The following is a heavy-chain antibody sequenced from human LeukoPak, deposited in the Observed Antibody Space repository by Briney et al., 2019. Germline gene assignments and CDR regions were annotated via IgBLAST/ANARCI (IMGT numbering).Heavy chain of an antibody. V-gene: IGHV1-2*06. D-gene: IGHD3-10*01. CDR2: INPNSGGT. CDR3: ARNRWFGELGSYYFDY. Sequence: ASVKVSFKASGFTFTGYYMHWVRQAPGQGLEWMGRINPNSGGTNYAQKFQGRVTMTRDTSISTAYMELSRLRSDDTAVYYCARNRWFGELGSYYFDYWGQGTLVTVSS. CDR1: GFTFTGYY. J-gene: IGHJ4*02.